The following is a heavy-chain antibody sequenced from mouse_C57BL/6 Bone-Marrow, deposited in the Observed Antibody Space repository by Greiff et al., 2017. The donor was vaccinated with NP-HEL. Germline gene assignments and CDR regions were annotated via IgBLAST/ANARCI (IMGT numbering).Heavy chain of an antibody. D-gene: IGHD1-1*01. Sequence: EVQLVESGGGLVQPGGSLSLSCAASGFTFTDYYMSWVRQPPGKALEWLGFIRNKANGYTTEYSASVKGRFTISRDNSQSILYLQMNALRAEDSATYYCARSYYGSSYAYWGQGTLVTVSA. CDR3: ARSYYGSSYAY. CDR2: IRNKANGYTT. CDR1: GFTFTDYY. V-gene: IGHV7-3*01. J-gene: IGHJ3*01.